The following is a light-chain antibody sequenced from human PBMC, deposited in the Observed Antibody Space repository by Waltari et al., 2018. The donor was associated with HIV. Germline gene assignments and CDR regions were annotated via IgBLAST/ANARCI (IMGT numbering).Light chain of an antibody. V-gene: IGKV4-1*01. Sequence: DIVMTQSPDSLAVSLGERATINCKSSQSVLYSSNNKNYLAWYQQKPGQPPKLLIYWASTRASGVPERFSGSGSGTDFTLTISSLQAEDVAIYYCQQYLNTPWTFGQGTKVEVK. CDR2: WAS. CDR1: QSVLYSSNNKNY. CDR3: QQYLNTPWT. J-gene: IGKJ1*01.